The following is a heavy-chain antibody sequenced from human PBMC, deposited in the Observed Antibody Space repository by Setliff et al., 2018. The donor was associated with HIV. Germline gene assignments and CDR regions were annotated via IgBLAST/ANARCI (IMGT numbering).Heavy chain of an antibody. CDR2: LYDTGRT. Sequence: SETLSLTCSVAGGSVIKDKFYWGWIRQAPAKGLEWIGTLYDTGRTYYNPPLKSRVSIFVDTTKNEFSLNLRSVTAADTAVYFCVNSGYDWDYYYYYMDVWGKGTTVTVSS. V-gene: IGHV4-39*01. J-gene: IGHJ6*03. CDR3: VNSGYDWDYYYYYMDV. CDR1: GGSVIKDKFY. D-gene: IGHD5-12*01.